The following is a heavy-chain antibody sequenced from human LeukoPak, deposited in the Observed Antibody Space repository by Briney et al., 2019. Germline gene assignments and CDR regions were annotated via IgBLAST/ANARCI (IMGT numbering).Heavy chain of an antibody. CDR2: IYNSGNT. D-gene: IGHD3-22*01. CDR3: ARGSFDSSGYYVFDY. CDR1: GAFISTNY. V-gene: IGHV4-4*07. Sequence: SETLSLTCSVSGAFISTNYWSWIRQPAGKGLEWIGRIYNSGNTNYSPSLESRVTMSADTSKNHFSLGLTSVTAADTAVYYCARGSFDSSGYYVFDYWGQGRLVTVSS. J-gene: IGHJ4*02.